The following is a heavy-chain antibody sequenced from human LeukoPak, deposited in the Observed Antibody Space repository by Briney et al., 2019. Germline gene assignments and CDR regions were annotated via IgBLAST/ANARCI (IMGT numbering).Heavy chain of an antibody. CDR1: GFTFRRYA. Sequence: PGESLRLSCAVSGFTFRRYAMSWVRQAPGKGLEWVSSIVDDGTTTKYADSVKGRFTISRDNSKSTLYLQMNSLRVEDTAIYYCASNRDTWFFDAWGHGSLITVSS. J-gene: IGHJ5*01. V-gene: IGHV3-23*01. D-gene: IGHD3-9*01. CDR2: IVDDGTTT. CDR3: ASNRDTWFFDA.